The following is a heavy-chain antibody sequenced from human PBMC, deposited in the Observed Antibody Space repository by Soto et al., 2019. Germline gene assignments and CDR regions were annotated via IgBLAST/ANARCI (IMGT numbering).Heavy chain of an antibody. D-gene: IGHD6-13*01. CDR1: GFTFRNYA. CDR2: ISGSGGST. V-gene: IGHV3-23*01. Sequence: GGSLRLSCAASGFTFRNYAMTWVRQAPGKGLEWVSGISGSGGSTYYADSVRGRFTISRDNAKNSLYLQMNSLRAEDTAVYYCARHPERIAQIGWFDPWGQGTLVTVSS. J-gene: IGHJ5*02. CDR3: ARHPERIAQIGWFDP.